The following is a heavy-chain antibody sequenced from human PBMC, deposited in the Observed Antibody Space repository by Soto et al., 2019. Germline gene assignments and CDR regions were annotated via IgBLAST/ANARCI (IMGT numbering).Heavy chain of an antibody. D-gene: IGHD3-9*01. V-gene: IGHV1-2*04. CDR3: TRGSDTLTSPGAY. J-gene: IGHJ4*02. CDR2: INPNSGAA. Sequence: QVQLVQSGAEVKKPGASVKVSCATSGYTFTGYFIHWVRQAPGQGLEWMGWINPNSGAADYSQQFQDWVTLTRDTSISTVYMGLRRLRSDDTAVYFCTRGSDTLTSPGAYWGQGTLVTVSS. CDR1: GYTFTGYF.